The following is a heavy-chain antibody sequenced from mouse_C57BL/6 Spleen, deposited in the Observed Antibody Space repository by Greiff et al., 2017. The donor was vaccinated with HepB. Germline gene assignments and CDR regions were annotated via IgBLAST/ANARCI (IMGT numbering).Heavy chain of an antibody. CDR1: GYTFTSYW. D-gene: IGHD1-1*01. Sequence: VQLQESGAELVKPGASVKLSCKASGYTFTSYWMHWVKQRPGQGLEWIGMIHPNSGSTNYNEKFKSKATLTVDKSSSTAYMQLSSLTSEDSAVYYCASKGSRGDYWGQGTTLTVSS. V-gene: IGHV1-64*01. CDR3: ASKGSRGDY. CDR2: IHPNSGST. J-gene: IGHJ2*01.